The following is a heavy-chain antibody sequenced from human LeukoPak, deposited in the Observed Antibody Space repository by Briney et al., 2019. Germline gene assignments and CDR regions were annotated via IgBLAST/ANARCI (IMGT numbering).Heavy chain of an antibody. D-gene: IGHD2-15*01. Sequence: PGGSLRLSCAASGFTFSSYAMTWVRLAPGKGLEWVSAISGSGGSTYYADSVKGRFTISRDNAKNSLYLQMNSLRAEDTAVYYCARVLDPIGYCSGGSCYRSHYFDYWGQGTLVTVSS. J-gene: IGHJ4*02. V-gene: IGHV3-23*01. CDR1: GFTFSSYA. CDR3: ARVLDPIGYCSGGSCYRSHYFDY. CDR2: ISGSGGST.